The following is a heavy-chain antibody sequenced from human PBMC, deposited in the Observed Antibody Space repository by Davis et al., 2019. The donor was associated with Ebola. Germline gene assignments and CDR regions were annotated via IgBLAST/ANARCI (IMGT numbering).Heavy chain of an antibody. Sequence: MPSETLSLTCTVSGGSIRSSSHYWGWIRQPQGKGLEWMGSIFRTGATSYNPSLKSRVTLSVDTSKNHFSLKLSSVTAADTAVYYCARQSSSSWGDYWGQGTLVTVSS. CDR1: GGSIRSSSHY. CDR2: IFRTGAT. J-gene: IGHJ4*02. V-gene: IGHV4-39*01. CDR3: ARQSSSSWGDY. D-gene: IGHD6-6*01.